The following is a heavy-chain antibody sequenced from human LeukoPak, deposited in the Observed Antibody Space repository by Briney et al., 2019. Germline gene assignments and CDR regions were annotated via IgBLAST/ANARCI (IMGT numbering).Heavy chain of an antibody. J-gene: IGHJ4*02. D-gene: IGHD3-3*01. CDR1: GLTFSSYA. CDR2: ITGSSGHT. CDR3: AKVGFSEMEWLLYSDH. Sequence: GGSLRLSCAASGLTFSSYAMSWVRQAPGKGLEWVSAITGSSGHTYYADSVKGRFTISRDNSKNTLYLQMNSLRAEDTAVYYCAKVGFSEMEWLLYSDHWGQGTLVTVPS. V-gene: IGHV3-23*01.